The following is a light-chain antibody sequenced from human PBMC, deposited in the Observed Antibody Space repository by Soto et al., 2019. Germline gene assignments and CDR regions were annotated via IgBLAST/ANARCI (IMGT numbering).Light chain of an antibody. V-gene: IGKV1-33*01. CDR1: RVFXNH. CDR2: AAS. Sequence: MQLTQCPSSLSVSVGEGLTITCRASRVFXNHLNWYQQKPGKAPKFRXYAASNLETGVPSRFSGSGSGTDFTFTISSLQPEDIATYYCQQYDNLPITFGQGTRLEIK. J-gene: IGKJ5*01. CDR3: QQYDNLPIT.